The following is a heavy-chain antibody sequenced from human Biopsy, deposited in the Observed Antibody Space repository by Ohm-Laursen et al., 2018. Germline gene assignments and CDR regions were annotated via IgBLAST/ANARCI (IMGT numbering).Heavy chain of an antibody. CDR3: AREPRIAAVAYFDP. D-gene: IGHD6-13*01. J-gene: IGHJ5*02. V-gene: IGHV4-4*07. CDR2: IYSSDST. CDR1: GGSISNYY. Sequence: TLSLTCPASGGSISNYYWSWIRQPAGKGLEWIGRIYSSDSTNYNPSLKSRVTMSVDTSKNQFSLILSSMTAADTTVYYCAREPRIAAVAYFDPWGQGTLVTVSS.